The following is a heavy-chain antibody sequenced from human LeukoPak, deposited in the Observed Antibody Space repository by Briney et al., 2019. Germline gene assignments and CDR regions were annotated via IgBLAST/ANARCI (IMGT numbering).Heavy chain of an antibody. CDR1: GYTFTSYY. D-gene: IGHD5-24*01. CDR3: ARVLNGYNIRDYFDY. Sequence: ASVKVSCKASGYTFTSYYIRWVRQAPGQGLEWMGLINPSGGSTNYAQKFQGRVTMTRDTSTSTVYMELSSLRSDDTAVYYCARVLNGYNIRDYFDYWGQGTLVTVSS. V-gene: IGHV1-46*01. J-gene: IGHJ4*02. CDR2: INPSGGST.